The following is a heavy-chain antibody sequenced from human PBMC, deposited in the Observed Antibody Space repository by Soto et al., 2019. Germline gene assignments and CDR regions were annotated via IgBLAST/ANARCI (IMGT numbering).Heavy chain of an antibody. Sequence: EVQLLESGGGLVQPGGSLRLSCAASGFIFSSYAMSWVRQAPGKGLEWVSAISGSGTTAYYADSVKGRFTFSRDNSKNTMYLQMNSLRAEDTAVYSCAKTTDGWFSAFEIWGQGTMVIVSS. CDR2: ISGSGTTA. V-gene: IGHV3-23*01. CDR3: AKTTDGWFSAFEI. CDR1: GFIFSSYA. J-gene: IGHJ3*02. D-gene: IGHD6-19*01.